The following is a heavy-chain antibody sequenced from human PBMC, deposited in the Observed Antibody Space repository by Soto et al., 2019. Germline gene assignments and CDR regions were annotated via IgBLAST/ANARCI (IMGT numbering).Heavy chain of an antibody. CDR3: AKDSWYFDL. CDR1: GFIFTNFW. V-gene: IGHV3-74*01. CDR2: IDTSGSST. Sequence: GGSLRLGCEDSGFIFTNFWMHWVRQVPGKGLVWVSRIDTSGSSTSYADSVKGRFTISRDNAKNTVSLQMNSLRAEDTGVYYCAKDSWYFDLWSQGSLVTVSS. D-gene: IGHD6-13*01. J-gene: IGHJ4*02.